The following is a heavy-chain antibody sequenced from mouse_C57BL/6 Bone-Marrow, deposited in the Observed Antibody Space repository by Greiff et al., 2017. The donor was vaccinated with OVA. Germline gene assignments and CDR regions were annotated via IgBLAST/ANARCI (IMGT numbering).Heavy chain of an antibody. V-gene: IGHV7-3*01. CDR3: AMGDYDGFAY. J-gene: IGHJ3*01. D-gene: IGHD2-4*01. Sequence: EVHLVESGGGLVQPGGSLSLSCAASGFTFTDYYMSWVRQPPGKALEWLGFIRNKANGYTTEYSASVKGRFTISRDTSQSILYLQMNALRAEDSATYYCAMGDYDGFAYGGQGTLVTVSA. CDR1: GFTFTDYY. CDR2: IRNKANGYTT.